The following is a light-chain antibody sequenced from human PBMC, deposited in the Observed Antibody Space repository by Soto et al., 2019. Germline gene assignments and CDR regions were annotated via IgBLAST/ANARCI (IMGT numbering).Light chain of an antibody. CDR1: QSINRR. V-gene: IGKV1-5*01. CDR2: DVS. J-gene: IGKJ5*01. Sequence: DIQMTHSPSTLSASVGDRVIITCRASQSINRRLAWYQQKPGKAPRLLIYDVSTLESGVPSRFGGSGSGTEFTLTISGVQPEDFAVYYCQQYGSSPITFGQGTRLEIK. CDR3: QQYGSSPIT.